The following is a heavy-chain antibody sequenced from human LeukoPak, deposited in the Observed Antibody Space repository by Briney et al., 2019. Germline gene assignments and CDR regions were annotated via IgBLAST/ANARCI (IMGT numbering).Heavy chain of an antibody. CDR2: ISFDGSYK. V-gene: IGHV3-30*03. J-gene: IGHJ4*02. CDR3: ARTYNIRYFDT. CDR1: GFTFSSYD. D-gene: IGHD3-9*01. Sequence: GGSLRLSCAASGFTFSSYDMHWVRQAPGKGLEWVAVISFDGSYKYYAESVKGRFTISRDNSKNTLYLQMNSLRAEDTAVYYCARTYNIRYFDTWGQGTLVTVAS.